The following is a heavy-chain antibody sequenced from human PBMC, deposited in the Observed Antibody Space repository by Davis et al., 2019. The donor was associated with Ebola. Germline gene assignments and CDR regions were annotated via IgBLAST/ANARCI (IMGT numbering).Heavy chain of an antibody. CDR2: INPNSGGT. CDR3: ARVGCTGGVCYTLDY. CDR1: GYTFTGYY. D-gene: IGHD2-8*02. J-gene: IGHJ4*02. V-gene: IGHV1-2*04. Sequence: ASVKVSCKASGYTFTGYYMHWVRQASGQGLEWMGWINPNSGGTNYAQKFQGWVTMTRDTSISTAYMELSRLRSDDTALYYCARVGCTGGVCYTLDYWGQGTLVTVSS.